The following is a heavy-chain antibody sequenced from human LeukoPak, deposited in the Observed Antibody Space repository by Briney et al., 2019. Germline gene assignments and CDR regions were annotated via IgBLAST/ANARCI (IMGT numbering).Heavy chain of an antibody. D-gene: IGHD5-18*01. V-gene: IGHV3-48*01. J-gene: IGHJ4*02. CDR3: ARARGYSYGYSDY. CDR2: ISSSSSII. Sequence: GTSLRLSCEASGFTFSHFGMHWVRQAPGKGLEWVSYISSSSSIIDYADSVKGRFTISRDNAKSSLYLQMNSLRAEDTAVYYCARARGYSYGYSDYWGQGTLVTVSS. CDR1: GFTFSHFG.